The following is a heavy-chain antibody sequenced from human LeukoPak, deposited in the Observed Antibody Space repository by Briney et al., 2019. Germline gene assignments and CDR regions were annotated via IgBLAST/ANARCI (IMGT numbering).Heavy chain of an antibody. CDR1: GGSISSSSYY. J-gene: IGHJ4*02. CDR2: IYYSGST. D-gene: IGHD3-9*01. Sequence: SETLSLTCTVSGGSISSSSYYWGWIRQPPGKGLEWIGYIYYSGSTNYNPSLKSRVTISVDTSKNQFSLKLSSVTAADTAVYYCARGYLGLRYFDWFLDYWGQGTLVTVSS. V-gene: IGHV4-61*05. CDR3: ARGYLGLRYFDWFLDY.